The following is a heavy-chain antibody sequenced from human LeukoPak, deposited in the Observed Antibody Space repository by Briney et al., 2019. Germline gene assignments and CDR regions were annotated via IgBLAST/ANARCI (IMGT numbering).Heavy chain of an antibody. Sequence: GRSLRLSCAASGFTFTTYSMHWVRQAPGKGLEWVAVISYDGSDTYYADSVRGRFSISRDSPMNTLYLQMNSLRVDDTAVYYCARVPASYTYGSNCFDYWGQGTLVTVSS. D-gene: IGHD5-18*01. CDR3: ARVPASYTYGSNCFDY. CDR2: ISYDGSDT. J-gene: IGHJ4*02. CDR1: GFTFTTYS. V-gene: IGHV3-30*04.